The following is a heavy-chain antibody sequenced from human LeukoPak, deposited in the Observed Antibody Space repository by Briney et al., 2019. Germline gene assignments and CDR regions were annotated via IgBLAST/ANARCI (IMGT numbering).Heavy chain of an antibody. CDR3: ARNRRYYDSSGYYYYYMDV. J-gene: IGHJ6*03. CDR1: GGSFSGYY. V-gene: IGHV4-34*01. CDR2: INHSGST. Sequence: PSETLSLTCAVYGGSFSGYYWSWIRQPPGKGLEWIGEINHSGSTNYNPSLKSRVTISVDTSKNQFSLKLSSVTAADTAVYYCARNRRYYDSSGYYYYYMDVWGKGTTVTVSS. D-gene: IGHD3-22*01.